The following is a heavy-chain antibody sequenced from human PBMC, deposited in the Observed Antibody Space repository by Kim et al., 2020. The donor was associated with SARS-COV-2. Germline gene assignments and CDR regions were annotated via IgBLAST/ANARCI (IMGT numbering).Heavy chain of an antibody. J-gene: IGHJ2*01. V-gene: IGHV4-61*01. CDR1: GGSVSSGSYY. CDR2: IYYSGST. CDR3: ARDGSYYDSSGYHGWYFDL. Sequence: SETLSLTCTVSGGSVSSGSYYWSWIRQPPGKGLEWIGYIYYSGSTNYNPSLKSRVTISVDTSKNQFSLKLSSVTAADTAVYYCARDGSYYDSSGYHGWYFDLWGRGTLVTVSS. D-gene: IGHD3-22*01.